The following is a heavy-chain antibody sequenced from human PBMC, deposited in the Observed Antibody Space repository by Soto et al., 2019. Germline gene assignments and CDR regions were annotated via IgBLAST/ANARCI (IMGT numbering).Heavy chain of an antibody. V-gene: IGHV4-34*01. CDR1: GGSFSGYY. Sequence: QVQLQQWGAGLLKPSETLSLTCAVYGGSFSGYYWSWIRQPPGKGLEWIGEINHSGSTNCNPSLKSRVTISVDTSKNQFSLKLSSVTAADTAVYYCARVSSGRDIVVVVAATRGNWFDPWGQGTLVTVSS. CDR3: ARVSSGRDIVVVVAATRGNWFDP. D-gene: IGHD2-15*01. J-gene: IGHJ5*02. CDR2: INHSGST.